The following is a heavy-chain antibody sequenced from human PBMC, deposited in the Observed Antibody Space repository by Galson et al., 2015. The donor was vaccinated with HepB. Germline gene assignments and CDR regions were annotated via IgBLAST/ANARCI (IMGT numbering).Heavy chain of an antibody. J-gene: IGHJ4*02. V-gene: IGHV3-33*08. D-gene: IGHD3-22*01. CDR2: IWYDGSNK. CDR3: ARDGVDSSGYYAPGY. Sequence: SLRLSCAASGFTFSSYGMHWVRQAPGKGLEWVAVIWYDGSNKYYADSVKGRFTISRDNSKNTLYLQMNSLRAEDTAVYYCARDGVDSSGYYAPGYWGQGTLVTVSS. CDR1: GFTFSSYG.